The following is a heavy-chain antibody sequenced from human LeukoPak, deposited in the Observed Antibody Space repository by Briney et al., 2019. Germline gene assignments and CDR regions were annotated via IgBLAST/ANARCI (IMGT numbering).Heavy chain of an antibody. CDR1: GGSINSYY. Sequence: SETLSLTCTVSGGSINSYYWSWIRQPPGKGLEWIGYIYYTGSASYNPSFKSRVTLSVDTSKNQFSLRLSSVIATGTALYYCARGSTLGATDLDSWGQGTLVTVSS. CDR2: IYYTGSA. V-gene: IGHV4-59*01. J-gene: IGHJ4*02. D-gene: IGHD2/OR15-2a*01. CDR3: ARGSTLGATDLDS.